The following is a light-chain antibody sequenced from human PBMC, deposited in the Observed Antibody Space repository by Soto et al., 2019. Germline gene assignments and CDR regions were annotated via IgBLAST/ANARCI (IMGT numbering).Light chain of an antibody. CDR3: SSYAGGNNLL. Sequence: QSALTQPPSASGSPGQSVTISCTGTSSDVGASNYVSWYQQHPGKAPKLMIYEVIKRPSGVPDRFSGSKSGNTASLAVSGLQAEDEADYYCSSYAGGNNLLFGGGTQLTVL. CDR2: EVI. V-gene: IGLV2-8*01. J-gene: IGLJ2*01. CDR1: SSDVGASNY.